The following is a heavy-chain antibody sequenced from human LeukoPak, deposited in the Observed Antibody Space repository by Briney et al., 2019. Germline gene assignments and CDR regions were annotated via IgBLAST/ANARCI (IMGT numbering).Heavy chain of an antibody. Sequence: PGGSLRLSCAASGFTFSSYRMNWVRQAPGKGPEWVSSISSSSSYIYYADSVKGRFTISRDNAKNSLYLQMNSLRAEDTAVYYCATSSSWSGGDFDYWGQGTLVTVSS. V-gene: IGHV3-21*01. J-gene: IGHJ4*02. CDR1: GFTFSSYR. CDR2: ISSSSSYI. CDR3: ATSSSWSGGDFDY. D-gene: IGHD6-13*01.